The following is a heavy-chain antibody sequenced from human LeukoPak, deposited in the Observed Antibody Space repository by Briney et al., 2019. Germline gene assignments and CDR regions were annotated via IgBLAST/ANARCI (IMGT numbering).Heavy chain of an antibody. CDR3: ARISPYSSGWYEAFDI. J-gene: IGHJ3*02. V-gene: IGHV3-53*01. CDR2: IYSGGST. Sequence: GGSLRLSCAASGFTFSSYGMSWVHQAPGKGLEWVSVIYSGGSTYYADSVKGRFTISRDNSKNTLYLQMNSLRAEDTAVYYCARISPYSSGWYEAFDIWGQGTMVTVSS. CDR1: GFTFSSYG. D-gene: IGHD6-19*01.